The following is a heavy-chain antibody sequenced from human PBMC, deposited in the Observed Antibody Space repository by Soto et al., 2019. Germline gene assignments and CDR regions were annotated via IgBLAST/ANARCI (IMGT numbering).Heavy chain of an antibody. CDR1: GGSISSYY. V-gene: IGHV4-59*01. CDR3: ARTKVCDTFTGYPCERNDAFDI. D-gene: IGHD3-9*01. CDR2: IYYSGST. Sequence: SETLSLTCTVSGGSISSYYWSWIRQPPGKGLEWIGYIYYSGSTNYNPSLKSRVTISVDTSKNQFSLKLSSVTAADTAVYYCARTKVCDTFTGYPCERNDAFDIWGQGTMVTVSS. J-gene: IGHJ3*02.